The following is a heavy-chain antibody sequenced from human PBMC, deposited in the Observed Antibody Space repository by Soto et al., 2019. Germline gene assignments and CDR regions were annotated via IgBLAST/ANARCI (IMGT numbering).Heavy chain of an antibody. V-gene: IGHV4-34*01. CDR1: GGSFSGYY. CDR2: INHSGST. CDR3: ARGRCSATYCYSNFDS. D-gene: IGHD2-15*01. J-gene: IGHJ4*02. Sequence: QVQLQHWGAGLLKPSETLSLTCAVYGGSFSGYYWSWIRQPPGKGLEWIGEINHSGSTNYNPSLKSRVTMSADTSKGQFSLKLSAVTAAGTAVYYCARGRCSATYCYSNFDSWGQGTLVTVSS.